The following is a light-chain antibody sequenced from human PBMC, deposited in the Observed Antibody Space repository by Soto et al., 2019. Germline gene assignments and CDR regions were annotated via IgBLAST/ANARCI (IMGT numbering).Light chain of an antibody. V-gene: IGLV2-14*01. J-gene: IGLJ1*01. CDR1: SSDVGGYNY. CDR2: DVS. CDR3: SLYTSSSLYV. Sequence: QSVLTQPASVSGSPGQSITISCIETSSDVGGYNYVSWYQQHPGKAPKLMIYDVSNRPSGVSNRFSGSKSGNTASLTISGLQSEDEADYYCSLYTSSSLYVFGTGTKLTVL.